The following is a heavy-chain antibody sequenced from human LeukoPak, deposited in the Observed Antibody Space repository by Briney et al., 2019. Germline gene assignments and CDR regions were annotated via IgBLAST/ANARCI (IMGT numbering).Heavy chain of an antibody. J-gene: IGHJ5*01. CDR1: GFTFSSFG. CDR3: ARGALDAATPFDS. D-gene: IGHD2-15*01. V-gene: IGHV3-48*04. Sequence: GGSLRLSCAASGFTFSSFGMNWVRQAPGKGLEWVSYISSSSSTIYYADSVKGRFTISRDNAKNSLYLQMNSLRAEDTAVYYCARGALDAATPFDSWGQGTLVTVSS. CDR2: ISSSSSTI.